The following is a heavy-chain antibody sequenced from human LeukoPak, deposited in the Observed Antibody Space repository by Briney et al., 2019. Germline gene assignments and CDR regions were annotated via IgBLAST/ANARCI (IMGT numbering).Heavy chain of an antibody. CDR1: GFTVSGNY. CDR2: IYSGGST. V-gene: IGHV3-53*01. Sequence: GGSLRLSCAASGFTVSGNYMSWVRQAPGKGLEWVSVIYSGGSTYYADFVKGRFTISRDNSKNTLYLQMNSLRAEDTAVYYCATYYYGSGSYGDAFDIWGQGTMVTVSS. CDR3: ATYYYGSGSYGDAFDI. J-gene: IGHJ3*02. D-gene: IGHD3-10*01.